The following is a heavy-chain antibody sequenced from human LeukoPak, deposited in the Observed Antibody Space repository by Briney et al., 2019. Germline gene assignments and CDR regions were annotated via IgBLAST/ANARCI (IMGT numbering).Heavy chain of an antibody. D-gene: IGHD3/OR15-3a*01. Sequence: GGSLRLSCAASEFTFSSYSMNWVRQAPGKGLEWVSYISSSSSTVYYADSVKGRFTISRDNAKNSLYLQMNSLRAEDTAVYYCARDGPPPVYYMDVWGKGTTVTVSS. CDR1: EFTFSSYS. CDR2: ISSSSSTV. CDR3: ARDGPPPVYYMDV. V-gene: IGHV3-48*01. J-gene: IGHJ6*03.